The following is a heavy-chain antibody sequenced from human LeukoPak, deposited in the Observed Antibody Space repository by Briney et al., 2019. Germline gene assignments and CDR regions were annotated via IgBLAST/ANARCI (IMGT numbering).Heavy chain of an antibody. J-gene: IGHJ4*02. D-gene: IGHD5-18*01. V-gene: IGHV3-33*06. CDR2: IWYDGSNK. CDR1: GFTFSSYG. Sequence: PGGSLRLSCAASGFTFSSYGMHWVRQAPGKGLEWVAVIWYDGSNKYYADSVKGRFTISRDNSKNTLYLQMNSLRPEDTAVYYCAKDGRDTAMANWGQGTLVTVSS. CDR3: AKDGRDTAMAN.